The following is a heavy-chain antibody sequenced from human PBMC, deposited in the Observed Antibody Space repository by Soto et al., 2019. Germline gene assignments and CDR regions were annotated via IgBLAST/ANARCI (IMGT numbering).Heavy chain of an antibody. V-gene: IGHV3-48*02. D-gene: IGHD2-2*01. J-gene: IGHJ6*02. Sequence: GGSLRLSCAASGFTFSSYSMNWVRQAPGKGLEWVSYISSSSSTIYYADSVKGRFTISRDNAKNSLYLQMNSLRDEDTAVYYCARGEDIVVVPENYYYYGMDVWGQGTTVTVSS. CDR1: GFTFSSYS. CDR3: ARGEDIVVVPENYYYYGMDV. CDR2: ISSSSSTI.